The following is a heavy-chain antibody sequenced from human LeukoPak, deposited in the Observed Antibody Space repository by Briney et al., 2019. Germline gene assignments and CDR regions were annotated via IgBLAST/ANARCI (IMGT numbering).Heavy chain of an antibody. CDR3: ASVIIGSSSTQSP. J-gene: IGHJ5*02. V-gene: IGHV3-21*01. Sequence: GGPLRLSCAASGFTFSSYAMSWVRQAPGKGLEWVSSISSSSSYIYYTDSVKGRFPISRDNAKNSLYLHMDSLRAEDTAVYYCASVIIGSSSTQSPWGQGTLVTVSS. CDR1: GFTFSSYA. CDR2: ISSSSSYI. D-gene: IGHD2-2*01.